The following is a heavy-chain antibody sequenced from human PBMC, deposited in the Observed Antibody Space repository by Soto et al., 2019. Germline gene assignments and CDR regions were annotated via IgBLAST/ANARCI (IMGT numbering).Heavy chain of an antibody. Sequence: SETLSLTCTVSGGSISSYYWSWIRQPPGKGLEWIGYIYYSGSTNYNPSLKSRVTISVDTSKNQFSLKLSSVTAADTAVYYCARGPGGYDFWSGYYIFFDYWGQGTLVTVSS. V-gene: IGHV4-59*01. CDR1: GGSISSYY. J-gene: IGHJ4*02. D-gene: IGHD3-3*01. CDR2: IYYSGST. CDR3: ARGPGGYDFWSGYYIFFDY.